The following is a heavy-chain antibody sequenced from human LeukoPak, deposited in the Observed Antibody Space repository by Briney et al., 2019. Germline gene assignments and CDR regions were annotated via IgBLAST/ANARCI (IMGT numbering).Heavy chain of an antibody. J-gene: IGHJ5*02. V-gene: IGHV3-74*01. CDR1: GFTFSSYW. Sequence: GGSLRLSCAASGFTFSSYWMHWVRQAPGKGLVWVSRINTDGSSTSYADSVKGRFTISRDNAKNPLYLQMNSLRAEDTAVYYCASESGIAAALDLWGQGTLVTASS. CDR2: INTDGSST. CDR3: ASESGIAAALDL. D-gene: IGHD6-13*01.